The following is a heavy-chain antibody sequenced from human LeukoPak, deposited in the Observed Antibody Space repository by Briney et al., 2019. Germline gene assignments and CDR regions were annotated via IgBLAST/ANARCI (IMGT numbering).Heavy chain of an antibody. CDR1: GFTFSSYA. D-gene: IGHD6-13*01. J-gene: IGHJ4*02. CDR3: AKDPVQQQLGHPDY. Sequence: GGSLRLSCAASGFTFSSYAMSWVRQAPGKGLEWVSAISGSGGSTYYADSVKGRFAISRDNSKNTLYLQMNSLRAEDTAVYYCAKDPVQQQLGHPDYWGQGTLVTVSS. CDR2: ISGSGGST. V-gene: IGHV3-23*01.